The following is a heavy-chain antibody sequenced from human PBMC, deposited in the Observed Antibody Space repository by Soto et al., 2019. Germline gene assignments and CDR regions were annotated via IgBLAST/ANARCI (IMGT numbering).Heavy chain of an antibody. V-gene: IGHV3-21*01. D-gene: IGHD3-3*01. Sequence: EVQLVESGGGLVKPGGSLRLSCAASGFTFSSYSMNWVRQAPGKGLEWVSSISSSSSYIYYADSVKGRFTISRDNAKNSLYLQMNSLRAEDTAVYYCARGYDFWSGASNWFDPWGQGTLVTVSS. CDR1: GFTFSSYS. CDR3: ARGYDFWSGASNWFDP. J-gene: IGHJ5*02. CDR2: ISSSSSYI.